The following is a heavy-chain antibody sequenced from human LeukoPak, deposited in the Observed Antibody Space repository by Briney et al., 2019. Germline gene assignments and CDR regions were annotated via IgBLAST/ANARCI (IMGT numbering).Heavy chain of an antibody. D-gene: IGHD3-16*01. CDR2: ISYDGSNK. V-gene: IGHV3-30*07. J-gene: IGHJ6*03. CDR3: AKLGGQEVCNYYVGV. CDR1: GFTFSSYA. Sequence: PGGSLRLSCAASGFTFSSYAMHWVRQAPGKGLEWVAVISYDGSNKYYADSVKGRFTISRDNSKNTLYLQMNSLRAEDTAVYYCAKLGGQEVCNYYVGVWGKGTTVAVSS.